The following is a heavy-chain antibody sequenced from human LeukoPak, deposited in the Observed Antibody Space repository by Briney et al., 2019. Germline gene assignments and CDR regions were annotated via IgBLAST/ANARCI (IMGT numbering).Heavy chain of an antibody. CDR3: AREVHSSSENYFDY. D-gene: IGHD6-13*01. CDR2: TYYRSKWYN. V-gene: IGHV6-1*01. CDR1: GDSVSSNSAA. Sequence: SQTLSLNSAISGDSVSSNSAAWNWIRQSPSRGLEWLGRTYYRSKWYNDYAVSVKSRITINPDTSKNQFSLQLNSVTPEDTAVYYCAREVHSSSENYFDYWGQGTLVTVSS. J-gene: IGHJ4*02.